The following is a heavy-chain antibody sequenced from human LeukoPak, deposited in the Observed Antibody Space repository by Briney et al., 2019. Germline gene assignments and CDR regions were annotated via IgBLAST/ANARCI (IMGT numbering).Heavy chain of an antibody. CDR2: INAGNDNT. D-gene: IGHD6-13*01. CDR3: ARDLLLAAADPYVHSYYFDY. Sequence: GSVNVSCMASGYTFTSYPMHWVRQAPGQRLEWMGWINAGNDNTKYAQKFQGRVTITRDTSASTAYMELSSLRSEDTAVYYCARDLLLAAADPYVHSYYFDYWGQGTLVTVSS. V-gene: IGHV1-3*01. J-gene: IGHJ4*02. CDR1: GYTFTSYP.